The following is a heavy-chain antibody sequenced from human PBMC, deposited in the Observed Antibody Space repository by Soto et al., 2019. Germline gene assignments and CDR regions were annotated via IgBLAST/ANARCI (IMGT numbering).Heavy chain of an antibody. CDR3: TRIYCTTTSCFITGMDV. CDR1: GGSFSGYY. CDR2: INHSGST. D-gene: IGHD2-2*01. J-gene: IGHJ6*02. Sequence: PPETLSITCAVYGGSFSGYYWSWIRQHPGKGLEWIGEINHSGSTNYNPSLKSRVTISIDTAKNHLSLILSSVTAADTATYYCTRIYCTTTSCFITGMDVWGQGTTVTVSS. V-gene: IGHV4-34*01.